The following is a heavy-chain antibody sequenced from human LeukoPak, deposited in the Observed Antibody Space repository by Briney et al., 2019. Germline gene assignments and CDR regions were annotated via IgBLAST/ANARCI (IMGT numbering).Heavy chain of an antibody. J-gene: IGHJ3*02. CDR3: ARYSSSWSRDAFDI. CDR2: TYHSGST. CDR1: CYSISCGYY. Sequence: PSETLSLTCTVSCYSISCGYYWGWIRQPPGKGLEWIGSTYHSGSTYYNPSLKSRVTISVDTSKNQFSLKLSSVTAADTAVYYCARYSSSWSRDAFDIWGQKTMVTVSS. V-gene: IGHV4-38-2*02. D-gene: IGHD6-13*01.